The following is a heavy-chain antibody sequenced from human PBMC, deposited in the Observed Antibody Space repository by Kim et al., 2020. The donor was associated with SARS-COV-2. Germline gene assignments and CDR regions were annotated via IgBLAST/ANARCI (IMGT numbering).Heavy chain of an antibody. J-gene: IGHJ4*02. V-gene: IGHV5-51*01. Sequence: FQGQVTISADKSISTAYLQWSSLKASDTAMYYCARSPDYYGSGSPLNFDYWGQGTLVTVSS. D-gene: IGHD3-10*01. CDR3: ARSPDYYGSGSPLNFDY.